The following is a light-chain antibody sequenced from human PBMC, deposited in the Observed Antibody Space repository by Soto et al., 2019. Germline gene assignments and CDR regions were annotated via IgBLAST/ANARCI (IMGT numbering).Light chain of an antibody. V-gene: IGKV1-33*01. CDR1: QDIGNY. Sequence: DIQMTQSTSSLSASVGDRVTITCQASQDIGNYLNWYQHKPGKAPKLLLYDAATLQTGVPSRFSGSGSGTDFTFTITSLQPEDIATYYCQQYDNLPRTFGQGTKLDVK. CDR2: DAA. CDR3: QQYDNLPRT. J-gene: IGKJ2*02.